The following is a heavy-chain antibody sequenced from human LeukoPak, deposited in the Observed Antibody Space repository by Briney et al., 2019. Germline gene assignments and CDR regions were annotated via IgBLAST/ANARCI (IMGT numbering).Heavy chain of an antibody. V-gene: IGHV3-23*01. J-gene: IGHJ1*01. D-gene: IGHD6-13*01. CDR3: AKGRPSFSSTWYKSEYFHH. CDR2: LIGSGDST. Sequence: GGSLRLSCAASGFTFNNQAIIWGLQAPGEGLEGGSGLIGSGDSTYDADSVKGRFIISRDNSKNTPYLQMNSLRAEDTAVYYCAKGRPSFSSTWYKSEYFHHWSQGTLVTVSS. CDR1: GFTFNNQA.